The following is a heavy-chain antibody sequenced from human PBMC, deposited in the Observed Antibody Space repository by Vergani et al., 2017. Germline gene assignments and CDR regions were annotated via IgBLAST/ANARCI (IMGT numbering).Heavy chain of an antibody. Sequence: EVQLVQSGDEVKTPGESLKISCKGSGYSFTSYWIGWVRQMPGKGLEWMGIIYPGDSDTRYSPAFQGQVTTSADKSISPAYLQRGSLKASDTAMYYCARHSRGRGYVWDRGTTVTVSS. CDR1: GYSFTSYW. V-gene: IGHV5-51*01. CDR3: ARHSRGRGYV. D-gene: IGHD1-26*01. J-gene: IGHJ6*02. CDR2: IYPGDSDT.